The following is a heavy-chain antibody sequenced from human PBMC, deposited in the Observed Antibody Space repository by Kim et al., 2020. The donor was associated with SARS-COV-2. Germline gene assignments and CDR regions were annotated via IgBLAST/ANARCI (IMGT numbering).Heavy chain of an antibody. CDR1: GGSISSSSYY. CDR2: IYYSGST. CDR3: ARRGSIGYDFWSGYYFDWFDP. Sequence: SETLSLTCTVSGGSISSSSYYWGWIRQPPGKGLEWIGSIYYSGSTYYNPSLKSRVTISVDTSKNQFSLKLSSVTAADTAVYYCARRGSIGYDFWSGYYFDWFDPWGQGTLVTVSS. D-gene: IGHD3-3*01. V-gene: IGHV4-39*01. J-gene: IGHJ5*02.